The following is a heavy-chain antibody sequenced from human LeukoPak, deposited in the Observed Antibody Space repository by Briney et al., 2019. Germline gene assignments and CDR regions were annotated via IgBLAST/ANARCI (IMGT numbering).Heavy chain of an antibody. CDR1: GFTFSSYA. J-gene: IGHJ4*02. Sequence: GGSLRLSCAASGFTFSSYAMSWVRQAPGKGLEWVAVISYDGSNKYYADSVKGRFTISRDNSKNTLYLQMDSLRAEDTAVYYCARADSSSWSDLDYWGQGTLVTVSS. D-gene: IGHD6-13*01. V-gene: IGHV3-30-3*01. CDR3: ARADSSSWSDLDY. CDR2: ISYDGSNK.